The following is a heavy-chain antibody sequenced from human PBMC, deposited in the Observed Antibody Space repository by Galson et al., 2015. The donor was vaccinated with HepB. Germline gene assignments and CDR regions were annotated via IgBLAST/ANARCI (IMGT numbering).Heavy chain of an antibody. CDR2: ISSSSAHI. CDR1: GFTLNIYT. D-gene: IGHD4-23*01. V-gene: IGHV3-21*01. Sequence: SLRLSCAASGFTLNIYTMNWVRQAPGKGLEWVSSISSSSAHIYYADSVKGRFTVSRDNAKNSLYLQMNSLRDEDTAVYHCLVSVGGFDYWGQGILVTV. J-gene: IGHJ4*02. CDR3: LVSVGGFDY.